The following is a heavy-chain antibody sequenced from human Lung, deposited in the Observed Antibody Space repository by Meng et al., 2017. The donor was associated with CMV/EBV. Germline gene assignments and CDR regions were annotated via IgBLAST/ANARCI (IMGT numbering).Heavy chain of an antibody. CDR3: ARDLSRIAAAGTHVDY. V-gene: IGHV3-21*01. CDR2: ISSTSSYI. CDR1: GFTLSRPS. J-gene: IGHJ4*02. Sequence: SGFTLSRPSVNWVRKPPGKGLEWVSSISSTSSYIYYADSVKGRFTISRDNAKNSLYLQMNSLRAEDTAVYYCARDLSRIAAAGTHVDYWGQGTLVTVSS. D-gene: IGHD6-13*01.